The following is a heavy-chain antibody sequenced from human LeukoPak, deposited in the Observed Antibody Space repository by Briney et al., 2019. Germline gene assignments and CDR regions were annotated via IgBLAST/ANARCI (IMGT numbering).Heavy chain of an antibody. D-gene: IGHD2-2*01. CDR1: GFTFSSYV. Sequence: PGGSLRLSCAASGFTFSSYVMNWVRQAPGKGLEWVSYISSSGSTIYYADAVKGRFTISRDNAKNSLYLQMNSLRAEDTAVYYCVRDGRGYCGSTSCRPFDSWGRGTQVTVSS. V-gene: IGHV3-48*03. J-gene: IGHJ4*02. CDR2: ISSSGSTI. CDR3: VRDGRGYCGSTSCRPFDS.